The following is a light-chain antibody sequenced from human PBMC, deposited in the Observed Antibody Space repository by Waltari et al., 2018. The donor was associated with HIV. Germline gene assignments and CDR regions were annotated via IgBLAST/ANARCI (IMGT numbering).Light chain of an antibody. V-gene: IGLV1-44*01. CDR3: AAWDDSLNAYV. Sequence: QSVLTQTPSASGPPGQRVIVSCSGSGSNIGANTVNWSQQLPGAAPRLLIHSLDQRPSGVPDRFSGSKSGASASLAISGLQSEDEADYYCAAWDDSLNAYVFGGGTKVTVL. CDR2: SLD. J-gene: IGLJ1*01. CDR1: GSNIGANT.